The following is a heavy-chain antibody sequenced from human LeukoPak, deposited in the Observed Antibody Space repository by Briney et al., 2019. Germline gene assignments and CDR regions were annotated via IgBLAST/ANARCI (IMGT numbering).Heavy chain of an antibody. CDR2: IIPIFGTA. V-gene: IGHV1-69*05. Sequence: ASVKVSCKASGGTFSSYAISWVRQAPRQGLEWMGGIIPIFGTANYAQKFQGRVTITTDESTSTAYMELSSLRSEDTAVYYCARDVVGCSSTSCSPVNWFDPWGQGTLVTVSS. CDR3: ARDVVGCSSTSCSPVNWFDP. J-gene: IGHJ5*02. D-gene: IGHD2-2*01. CDR1: GGTFSSYA.